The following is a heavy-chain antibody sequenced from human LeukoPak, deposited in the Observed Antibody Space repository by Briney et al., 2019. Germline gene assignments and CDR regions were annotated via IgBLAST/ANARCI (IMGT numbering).Heavy chain of an antibody. D-gene: IGHD6-25*01. J-gene: IGHJ4*02. CDR1: GGSTSSHTYS. CDR2: LSYSAHT. CDR3: ARGRGYYRYFDY. V-gene: IGHV4-39*01. Sequence: PSETLSLTCTVSGGSTSSHTYSWGWIRQPPGKGLEWIGTLSYSAHTFYSSSLKSRVTISGDTSKNQFSLILTSVTAADTAVYYCARGRGYYRYFDYWGQGTLVTVSS.